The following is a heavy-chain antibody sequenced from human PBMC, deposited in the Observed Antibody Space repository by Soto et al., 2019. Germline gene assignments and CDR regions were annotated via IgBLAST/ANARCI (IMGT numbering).Heavy chain of an antibody. CDR2: IYSGGST. D-gene: IGHD6-13*01. V-gene: IGHV3-53*01. J-gene: IGHJ4*02. CDR1: VFTVSSNY. Sequence: GALRVCCAASVFTVSSNYMSWVREAPGKGLEWVSVIYSGGSTYYADSVKGRFTISRDNSKNTLYLHMNSLRAEDTAVYYCAREAGLDYWGQGTLVTVSS. CDR3: AREAGLDY.